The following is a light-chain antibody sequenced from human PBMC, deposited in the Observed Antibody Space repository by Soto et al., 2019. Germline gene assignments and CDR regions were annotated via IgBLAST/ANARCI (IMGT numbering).Light chain of an antibody. CDR3: QQYNSYLYI. Sequence: DIQMTQSPSTLSASVGDRVTITCRASQSISSWLAWYQQKPGKAPKLLIYKASSLESGVPSRFSGSGSGPEFPLTISSLEPDDVATYYCQQYNSYLYILGQGTKLEIK. CDR2: KAS. CDR1: QSISSW. J-gene: IGKJ2*01. V-gene: IGKV1-5*03.